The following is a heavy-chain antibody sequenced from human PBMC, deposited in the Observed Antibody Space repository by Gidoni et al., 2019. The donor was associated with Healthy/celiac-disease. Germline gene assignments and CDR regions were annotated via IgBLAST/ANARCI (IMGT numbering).Heavy chain of an antibody. CDR2: IIPILGIA. V-gene: IGHV1-69*04. D-gene: IGHD3-3*01. Sequence: QVQLVQSGAEVKKPGSSVKVSCKASGGTFSSYAISWVRQAPGQGLEWMGRIIPILGIANYAQKFQGRVTITADKSTSTAYMELSSLRSEDTAVYYCARAESPIYDSDFRLIVRSPAEYFQHWGQGTLVTVSS. CDR3: ARAESPIYDSDFRLIVRSPAEYFQH. CDR1: GGTFSSYA. J-gene: IGHJ1*01.